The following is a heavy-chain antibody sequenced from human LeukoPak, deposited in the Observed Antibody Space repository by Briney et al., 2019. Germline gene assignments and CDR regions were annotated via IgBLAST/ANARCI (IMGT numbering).Heavy chain of an antibody. CDR3: AKDTGYDFWSGYQDY. V-gene: IGHV3-30*02. CDR1: GFTFSSYA. CDR2: IRYDGSNK. J-gene: IGHJ4*02. Sequence: GGSLRLSCAASGFTFSSYAMSWVRQAPGKGLEWVAFIRYDGSNKYYADSVKGRFTISRDNSKNTLYLQMNSLRAEDTAVYYCAKDTGYDFWSGYQDYWGQGTLVTVSS. D-gene: IGHD3-3*01.